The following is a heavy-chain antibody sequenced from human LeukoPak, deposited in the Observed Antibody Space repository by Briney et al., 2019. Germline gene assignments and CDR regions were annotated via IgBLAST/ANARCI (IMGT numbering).Heavy chain of an antibody. J-gene: IGHJ3*02. CDR3: ARDRYSTSLDASDI. V-gene: IGHV3-21*01. D-gene: IGHD6-13*01. CDR2: ISPSSSYI. CDR1: GSTFSTYN. Sequence: PGGSLRLSCAASGSTFSTYNINWVRQAPGRGLEWVSSISPSSSYIYYADSVKGQFTISRDNAKNSLYLQMNSLRAEDTAVYYCARDRYSTSLDASDIWGQGTMVTVSS.